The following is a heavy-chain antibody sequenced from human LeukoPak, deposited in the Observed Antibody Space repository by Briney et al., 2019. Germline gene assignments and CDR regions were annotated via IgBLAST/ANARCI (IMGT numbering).Heavy chain of an antibody. Sequence: ASVKVSCKTSGYTFTSNGISWVRQAPGQGLEWMGWISTYSGNTNYAQKFQGRVTLTTDTSTSTAYMELKSLRSDDTAVYYCARVRSIAGGYYYYGMDVWGQGTTVTVSS. CDR2: ISTYSGNT. V-gene: IGHV1-18*01. CDR3: ARVRSIAGGYYYYGMDV. D-gene: IGHD6-6*01. J-gene: IGHJ6*02. CDR1: GYTFTSNG.